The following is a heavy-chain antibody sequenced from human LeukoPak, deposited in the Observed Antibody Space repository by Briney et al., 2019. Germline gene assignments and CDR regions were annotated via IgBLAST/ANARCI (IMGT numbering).Heavy chain of an antibody. V-gene: IGHV4-59*08. Sequence: PSETLSPTCTVSGGSISGYYWSWGRQPPGKGGEWIGNLYYMRGAWYKSSLKSRVTTSVDTSRNEFSLKLSSVTAADTAVYYCAMNYYDRKQPPSWFDPWGQGTLVTVSS. CDR1: GGSISGYY. CDR3: AMNYYDRKQPPSWFDP. J-gene: IGHJ5*02. D-gene: IGHD3-22*01. CDR2: LYYMRGA.